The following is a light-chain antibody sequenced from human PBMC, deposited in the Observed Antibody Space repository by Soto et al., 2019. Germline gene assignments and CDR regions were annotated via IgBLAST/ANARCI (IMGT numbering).Light chain of an antibody. Sequence: QSVLTQPPSVSEAPGQRVTISCTGSSSNIGAGYEAHWYQQVPGTAPKLLIYENNNRPSGVPDRFSGSKSGTSASLAITGLQAEDEAEYXCQSYDSSLSGYVFGTGTKLTVL. V-gene: IGLV1-40*01. CDR3: QSYDSSLSGYV. J-gene: IGLJ1*01. CDR2: ENN. CDR1: SSNIGAGYE.